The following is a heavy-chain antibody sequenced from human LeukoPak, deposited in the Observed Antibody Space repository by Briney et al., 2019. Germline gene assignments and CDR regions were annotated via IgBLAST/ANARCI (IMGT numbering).Heavy chain of an antibody. CDR2: VYYSGSS. Sequence: PSETLSLTCTVSGDSITSNSFYWGWIRQPPGKGLEWIGSVYYSGSSYSNPSLKSRVTISVDTPKNQFSLKLSSVTAADTAVYYCARDLTGDWGQGTLVTVSS. J-gene: IGHJ4*02. CDR1: GDSITSNSFY. D-gene: IGHD1-14*01. CDR3: ARDLTGD. V-gene: IGHV4-39*07.